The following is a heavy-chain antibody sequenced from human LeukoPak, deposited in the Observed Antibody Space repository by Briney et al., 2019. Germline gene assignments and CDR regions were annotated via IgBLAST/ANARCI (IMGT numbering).Heavy chain of an antibody. Sequence: PSETLSLTCTVSGGSISSYYWSWIRQPAGKGLEWIGRIYTSGSTNYNPSLKSRVTMSVDTSKKQFSLKLSSVTAADTAVYYCARTDQLLDHDAFDIWGQGTMVTVSS. D-gene: IGHD2-2*01. V-gene: IGHV4-4*07. CDR2: IYTSGST. CDR1: GGSISSYY. CDR3: ARTDQLLDHDAFDI. J-gene: IGHJ3*02.